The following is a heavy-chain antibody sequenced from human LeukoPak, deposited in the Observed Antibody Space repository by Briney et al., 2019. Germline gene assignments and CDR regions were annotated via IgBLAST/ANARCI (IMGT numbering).Heavy chain of an antibody. CDR1: GYTFTSYY. V-gene: IGHV1-2*02. CDR3: AGTNYYYGSGRYGMDV. CDR2: INPNSGGT. J-gene: IGHJ6*02. D-gene: IGHD3-10*01. Sequence: ASVKVSCKASGYTFTSYYMHWVRQAPGQGLEWMGWINPNSGGTNYAQKFQGRVTMTRDTSISTAFMELSRLRSDDTAVYYCAGTNYYYGSGRYGMDVWGQGTTVTVSS.